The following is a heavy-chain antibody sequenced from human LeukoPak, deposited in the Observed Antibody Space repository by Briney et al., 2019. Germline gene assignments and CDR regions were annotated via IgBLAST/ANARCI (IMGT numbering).Heavy chain of an antibody. J-gene: IGHJ3*02. D-gene: IGHD5-24*01. CDR1: GFTFSSYW. CDR2: INSDGSST. Sequence: GGSLRLSCAASGFTFSSYWMHWVRHAPGKGLVWVSRINSDGSSTSYADSVKGRFTISRDNAKNTLYLQMNSLRAEDTAVYYCARDGPGDGYAFDIWGQGTMVTVSS. CDR3: ARDGPGDGYAFDI. V-gene: IGHV3-74*01.